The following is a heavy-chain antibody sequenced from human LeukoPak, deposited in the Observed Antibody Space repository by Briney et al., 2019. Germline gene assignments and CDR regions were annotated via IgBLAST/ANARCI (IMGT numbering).Heavy chain of an antibody. D-gene: IGHD6-19*01. V-gene: IGHV3-23*01. CDR2: ISGSGGST. CDR3: AKGLRLITVAGFIDY. Sequence: GGSLRLSCAASGFTFSSYAMSWVRQAPGEGLEWVSGISGSGGSTYYADSVKGRFTISRDNSKNTLYLQMNSLRAEDTAVYYCAKGLRLITVAGFIDYWGQGTLVTVSS. CDR1: GFTFSSYA. J-gene: IGHJ4*02.